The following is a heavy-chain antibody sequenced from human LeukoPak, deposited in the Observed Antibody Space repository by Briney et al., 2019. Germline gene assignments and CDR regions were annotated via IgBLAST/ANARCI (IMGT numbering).Heavy chain of an antibody. V-gene: IGHV3-23*01. CDR2: ISGSGGST. CDR1: GFTFSSYA. Sequence: GGSLRLSRAASGFTFSSYAMSWARQAPGRGLEWVSAISGSGGSTYYADSVKGRFTISRDNSKNTLYLQMNSLRAEDTAVYYCAKGGGTPSDYWGQGTLVTVSS. D-gene: IGHD1/OR15-1a*01. CDR3: AKGGGTPSDY. J-gene: IGHJ4*02.